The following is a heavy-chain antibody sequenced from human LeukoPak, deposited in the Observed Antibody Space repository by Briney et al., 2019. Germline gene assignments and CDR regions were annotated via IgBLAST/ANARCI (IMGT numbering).Heavy chain of an antibody. V-gene: IGHV3-7*03. CDR1: GFSFSSYW. CDR2: IKQDGSGK. J-gene: IGHJ4*02. Sequence: PGGSLRLSCAASGFSFSSYWMSWVRQAPGKGLEWVANIKQDGSGKYYLTSVRGRFTISRDNAKNSLFLQMNSLRVEDTAVYYCARGSGYPRGPADYWGQGTLVTVSS. CDR3: ARGSGYPRGPADY. D-gene: IGHD5-12*01.